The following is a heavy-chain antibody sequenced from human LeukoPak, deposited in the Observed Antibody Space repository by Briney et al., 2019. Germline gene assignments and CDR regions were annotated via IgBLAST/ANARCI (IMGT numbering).Heavy chain of an antibody. CDR2: ISSGGIT. CDR3: ARASPSGTNDY. CDR1: GFXVSSNY. J-gene: IGHJ4*02. Sequence: GGSLRLSCEASGFXVSSNYISWVRQAPGKGLEWVSVISSGGITYYADSVKGRFTISRHNSKNTLYLQMNSLRAEDTAVYYCARASPSGTNDYWGQGTLVTVSS. D-gene: IGHD2-8*01. V-gene: IGHV3-53*04.